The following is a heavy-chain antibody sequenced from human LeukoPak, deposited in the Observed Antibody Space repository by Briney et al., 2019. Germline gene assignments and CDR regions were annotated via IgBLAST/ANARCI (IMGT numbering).Heavy chain of an antibody. D-gene: IGHD3-10*01. CDR3: ARDLETHYYGSGSYLTKDY. CDR1: GVTFSSYE. CDR2: IGSSGSTI. J-gene: IGHJ4*02. Sequence: PGGSLRHSCAASGVTFSSYEKNWVRQAPGKGLEWVSYIGSSGSTIYYADSVKGRFTSSRDNAKNSLYLQMNSLRAEDTAVYYCARDLETHYYGSGSYLTKDYWGQGALVTVSS. V-gene: IGHV3-48*03.